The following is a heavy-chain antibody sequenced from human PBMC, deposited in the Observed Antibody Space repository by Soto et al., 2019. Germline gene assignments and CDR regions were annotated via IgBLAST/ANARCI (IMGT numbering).Heavy chain of an antibody. V-gene: IGHV1-69*12. CDR2: IIPIFGTA. Sequence: QVQLVQSGAEVKKPGSSVKVSCKASGGTFSSYAISWVRQAPGQGLEWMGGIIPIFGTANYAQKFQGRVTITADESTRTAYRELSSLRSEDTAVYYCAREGPPREWEPSGWFDHWGQGTLVTVSS. D-gene: IGHD1-26*01. CDR3: AREGPPREWEPSGWFDH. CDR1: GGTFSSYA. J-gene: IGHJ5*02.